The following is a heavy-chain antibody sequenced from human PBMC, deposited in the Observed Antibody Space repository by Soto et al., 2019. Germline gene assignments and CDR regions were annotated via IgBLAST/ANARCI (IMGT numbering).Heavy chain of an antibody. CDR1: GYTFTNNG. D-gene: IGHD6-25*01. CDR2: ISAYNGNT. CDR3: ARDVGYSSAWEI. J-gene: IGHJ3*02. Sequence: ASVKASCKASGYTFTNNGITWVRQAPGQGLEWMGWISAYNGNTNYAQKLQGRVTMTTDTSTSTAYMELRSLRSDDTAVYYCARDVGYSSAWEIWGQGTMVTVSS. V-gene: IGHV1-18*01.